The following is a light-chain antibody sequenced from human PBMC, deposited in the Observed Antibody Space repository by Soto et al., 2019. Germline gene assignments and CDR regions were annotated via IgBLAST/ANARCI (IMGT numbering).Light chain of an antibody. CDR3: AAWDDSLSGSWV. Sequence: SVLTQPPSASGTPGQRVTISCSGSSSNIGDNYVFWYQQLPGAAPKPLIYNNNQRPSGVPDRFSGAKSGTSASLSISGLRSEDEADYHCAAWDDSLSGSWVFGGGTKVTVL. CDR1: SSNIGDNY. V-gene: IGLV1-47*02. J-gene: IGLJ3*02. CDR2: NNN.